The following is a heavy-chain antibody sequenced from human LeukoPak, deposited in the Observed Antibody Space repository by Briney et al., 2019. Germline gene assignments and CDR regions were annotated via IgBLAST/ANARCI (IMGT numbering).Heavy chain of an antibody. D-gene: IGHD2-2*01. Sequence: GGSLRLSCTPSVLTFGGYAINCVRQAPGQGVGWVGFIRRKSLYVTRGYAASVEGRFTISRDDSKGIAYRQINALKIEDTAVYYCARDNVRYYAPDYWGQGTLATVSS. V-gene: IGHV3-49*04. J-gene: IGHJ4*02. CDR3: ARDNVRYYAPDY. CDR1: VLTFGGYA. CDR2: IRRKSLYVTR.